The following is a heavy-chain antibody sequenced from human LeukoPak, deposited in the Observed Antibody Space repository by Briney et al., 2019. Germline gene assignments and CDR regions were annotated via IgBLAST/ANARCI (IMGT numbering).Heavy chain of an antibody. CDR3: ARGPSNWNHYYYYMDV. D-gene: IGHD1-20*01. V-gene: IGHV1-8*03. CDR1: GYTFTGYY. J-gene: IGHJ6*03. Sequence: GASVKVSCKASGYTFTGYYMHWVRQAPGQGLEWMGWINPNSGNTGYAQKFQGRVTITRNTSISTAYMELSSLRSEDTAVYYCARGPSNWNHYYYYMDVWGKGTTVTVSS. CDR2: INPNSGNT.